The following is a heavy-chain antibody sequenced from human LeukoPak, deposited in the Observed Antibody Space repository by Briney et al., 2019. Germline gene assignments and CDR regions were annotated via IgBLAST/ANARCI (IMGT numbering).Heavy chain of an antibody. CDR3: ARDQGYGDYAFDY. Sequence: SETLSLTCTVSGGSYSSYYWSLIRQPPGKGLEWIGYIYYSGSTNYNPSLKSRVTISVDTSKNQFSLKLSSVTAADTAVYYCARDQGYGDYAFDYWGQGTLVTVSS. V-gene: IGHV4-59*01. CDR2: IYYSGST. J-gene: IGHJ4*02. D-gene: IGHD4-17*01. CDR1: GGSYSSYY.